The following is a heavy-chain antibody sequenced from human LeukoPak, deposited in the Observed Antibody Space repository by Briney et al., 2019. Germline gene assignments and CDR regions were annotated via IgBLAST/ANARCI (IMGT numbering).Heavy chain of an antibody. CDR2: INHSGST. CDR1: GGSFSGYY. J-gene: IGHJ4*03. V-gene: IGHV4-34*01. D-gene: IGHD3-16*01. CDR3: ASLRVPGYFDY. Sequence: SETLSLTCAVYGGSFSGYYWSWIRQPPGKGLEWIGEINHSGSTNYNPSLKSRVTISVDTSKNQFSLKLSSVTAADTAVYYCASLRVPGYFDYWGQGTLVTVSS.